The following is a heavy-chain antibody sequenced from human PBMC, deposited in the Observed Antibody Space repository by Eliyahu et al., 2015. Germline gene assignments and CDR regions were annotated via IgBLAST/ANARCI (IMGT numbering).Heavy chain of an antibody. J-gene: IGHJ3*02. Sequence: QVQLQQWGAGLLKPSETLSLTCAVYGGSFRGYYWSWIRQPPGKGLEWIGEINHSGSTNYNPSLKSRVTISVDTSKNQFSLKLSSVTAADTAVYYCARLNSSGWSDDAFDIWGQGTMVTVSS. CDR2: INHSGST. D-gene: IGHD6-19*01. CDR3: ARLNSSGWSDDAFDI. CDR1: GGSFRGYY. V-gene: IGHV4-34*01.